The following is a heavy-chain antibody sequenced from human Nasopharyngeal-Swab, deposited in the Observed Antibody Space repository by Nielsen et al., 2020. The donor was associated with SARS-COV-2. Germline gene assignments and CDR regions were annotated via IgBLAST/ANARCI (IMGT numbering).Heavy chain of an antibody. CDR3: ARDGWFGELLYPPFDY. CDR2: IYYSGST. CDR1: GGSIGSSSYY. V-gene: IGHV4-39*07. J-gene: IGHJ4*02. Sequence: SETLSLTCTVSGGSIGSSSYYWGWIRQPPGKGLEWIGSIYYSGSTYYNPSLKSRVTISVDTSKNQFSLKLSSVTAADTAVYYCARDGWFGELLYPPFDYWGQGTLVTVSS. D-gene: IGHD3-10*01.